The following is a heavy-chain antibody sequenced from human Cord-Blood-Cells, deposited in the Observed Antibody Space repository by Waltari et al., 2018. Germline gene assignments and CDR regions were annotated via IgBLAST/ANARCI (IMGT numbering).Heavy chain of an antibody. J-gene: IGHJ3*02. CDR1: GYTFTSYD. CDR2: MNPNSGNT. V-gene: IGHV1-8*01. Sequence: QVQLVQSGAEVKKPGASVKVSCKASGYTFTSYDINWVRQATGPGLECVGWMNPNSGNTGYAQKFQGRVTMTRNTSISTAYMELSSLRSEDTAVYYCARTTGDQDAFDIWGQGTMVTVSS. CDR3: ARTTGDQDAFDI. D-gene: IGHD7-27*01.